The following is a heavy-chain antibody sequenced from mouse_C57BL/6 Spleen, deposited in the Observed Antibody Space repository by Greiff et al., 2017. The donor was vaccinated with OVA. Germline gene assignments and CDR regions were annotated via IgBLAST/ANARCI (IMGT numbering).Heavy chain of an antibody. V-gene: IGHV1-81*01. J-gene: IGHJ3*01. CDR1: GYTFTSYG. D-gene: IGHD3-2*02. CDR3: ARDSSGYLAY. Sequence: VMLVESGAELARPGASVKLSCKASGYTFTSYGISWVKQRTGQGLEWIGEIYPRSGNTYYNEKFKGKATLTADKSSSTAYMELRSLTSEDSAVYFCARDSSGYLAYWGQGTLVTVSA. CDR2: IYPRSGNT.